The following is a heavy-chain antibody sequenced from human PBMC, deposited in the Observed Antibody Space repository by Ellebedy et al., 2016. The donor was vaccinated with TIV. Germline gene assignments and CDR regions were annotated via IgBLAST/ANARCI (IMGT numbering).Heavy chain of an antibody. D-gene: IGHD3-10*01. CDR1: RGSFSGHY. CDR2: INHSGST. J-gene: IGHJ6*03. V-gene: IGHV4-34*01. Sequence: SETLSLTXAVYRGSFSGHYWTWIRQPPGKGLEWIGEINHSGSTNYNPSLKSRVTISVDTSKNQFSLKLSSVTAADTAVYYCARKYYYDSGSYWGSYYYYYYMDVWGKGTTVTVSS. CDR3: ARKYYYDSGSYWGSYYYYYYMDV.